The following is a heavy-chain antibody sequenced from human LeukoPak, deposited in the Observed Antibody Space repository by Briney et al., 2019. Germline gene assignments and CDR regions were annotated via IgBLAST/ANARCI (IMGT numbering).Heavy chain of an antibody. CDR1: GGSISSGGFY. CDR2: IDYSGST. D-gene: IGHD3-3*01. V-gene: IGHV4-61*08. CDR3: ARTDFWSGYYDFDY. J-gene: IGHJ4*02. Sequence: PSETLSLTCTVSGGSISSGGFYWSWIRQHPGKGLEWIGYIDYSGSTQHNPSLKSRVTISVDTSKNQFSLKLSSVTAADTAVYYCARTDFWSGYYDFDYWGQGTLVTVSS.